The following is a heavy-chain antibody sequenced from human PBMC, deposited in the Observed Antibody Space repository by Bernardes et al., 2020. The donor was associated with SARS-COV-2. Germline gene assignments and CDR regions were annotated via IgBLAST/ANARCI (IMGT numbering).Heavy chain of an antibody. J-gene: IGHJ4*02. Sequence: VGSLSLSCAASGFTFSSYSMNWVRQAPGKGLEWVSSISSSSSYIYYADSVKGRFTISRDNAKNSLYLQMNSLRAEDTAVYYCARRLVVPAAIMDYWGQGTLVTVSS. D-gene: IGHD2-2*02. CDR1: GFTFSSYS. V-gene: IGHV3-21*01. CDR2: ISSSSSYI. CDR3: ARRLVVPAAIMDY.